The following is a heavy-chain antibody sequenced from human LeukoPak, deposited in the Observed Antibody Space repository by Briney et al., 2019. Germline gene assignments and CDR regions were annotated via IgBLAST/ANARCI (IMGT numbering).Heavy chain of an antibody. J-gene: IGHJ4*02. CDR3: ARDRGSSWLFDY. V-gene: IGHV3-21*01. CDR2: ISSSSSYI. Sequence: GGSLRLSCAASGFTLSSYSMNWVRQAPGKGLEWVSSISSSSSYIYYADSVKGRFTISRDNAKNSLYLQMNSLRAEDTAVYYCARDRGSSWLFDYWGQGTLVTVSS. CDR1: GFTLSSYS. D-gene: IGHD6-13*01.